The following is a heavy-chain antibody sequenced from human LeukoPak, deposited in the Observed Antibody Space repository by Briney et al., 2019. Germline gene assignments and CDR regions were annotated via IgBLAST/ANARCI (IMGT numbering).Heavy chain of an antibody. CDR3: ARGQRGYSYGYRNNWFDP. CDR1: GGSFSGYY. J-gene: IGHJ5*02. Sequence: SETLSLTCAVYGGSFSGYYWSWIRQPPGKRLEWIGEINHSGSTNYNPSLKSRVTISVDTSKNQFSLKLSSVTAADTAVYYCARGQRGYSYGYRNNWFDPWGQGTLVTVSS. D-gene: IGHD5-18*01. CDR2: INHSGST. V-gene: IGHV4-34*01.